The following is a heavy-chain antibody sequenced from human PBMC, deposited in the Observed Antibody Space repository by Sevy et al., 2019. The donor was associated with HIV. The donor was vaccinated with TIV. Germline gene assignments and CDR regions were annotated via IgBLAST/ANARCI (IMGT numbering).Heavy chain of an antibody. D-gene: IGHD3-16*01. CDR1: GGSISSYY. V-gene: IGHV4-59*01. CDR3: AGGVWYEGGIDY. CDR2: IYYSGST. J-gene: IGHJ4*02. Sequence: SETLSLTCTVSGGSISSYYWSWIRQPPGKGLEWIGYIYYSGSTNYNPSLKSRVTISVDTSKNQFSLKLSSVTAADTAVYYCAGGVWYEGGIDYWDQGTLVTVSS.